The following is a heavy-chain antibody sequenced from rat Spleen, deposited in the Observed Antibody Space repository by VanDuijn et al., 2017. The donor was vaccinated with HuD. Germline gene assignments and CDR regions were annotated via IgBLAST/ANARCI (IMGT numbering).Heavy chain of an antibody. V-gene: IGHV5-46*01. CDR3: ARVGTRVSRFAY. D-gene: IGHD1-4*01. CDR2: ISPSGGST. CDR1: GFTFSSFP. Sequence: EVQLVESGGGLVQPGRSLKLSCAASGFTFSSFPMAWVRQAPKKGLEWVASISPSGGSTYYRDSVKGRFTISRDNAKSTLYLQMDSLRSEDTATYYCARVGTRVSRFAYWGQGTLVTVSS. J-gene: IGHJ3*01.